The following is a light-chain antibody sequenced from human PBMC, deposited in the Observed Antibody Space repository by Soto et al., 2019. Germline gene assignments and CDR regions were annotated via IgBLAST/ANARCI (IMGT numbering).Light chain of an antibody. CDR2: DAS. CDR3: QQYENPLLT. CDR1: QDISNY. V-gene: IGKV1-33*01. Sequence: DIQMTQSPSSLSASVGDRVTITCQASQDISNYLNWYQQKPGKAPKLLIYDASNLETGVPSRFSGSVSGTDFTFTISGLQPEDTATYYCQQYENPLLTFSGGTKVEIK. J-gene: IGKJ4*01.